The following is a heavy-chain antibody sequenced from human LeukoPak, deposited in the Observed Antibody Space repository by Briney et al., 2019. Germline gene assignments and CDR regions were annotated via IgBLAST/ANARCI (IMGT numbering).Heavy chain of an antibody. D-gene: IGHD3-10*01. J-gene: IGHJ1*01. CDR1: GFTFSSYG. CDR3: AKGLYGSGSPPSAQH. CDR2: ISYDGSNK. V-gene: IGHV3-30*18. Sequence: GGSLRLSCAASGFTFSSYGMHWVRQAPGKGLEWVAVISYDGSNKYYADSVKGRFTISRDNSKNTLYLQMNSPRAEDTAVYYCAKGLYGSGSPPSAQHWGQGTLVTVSS.